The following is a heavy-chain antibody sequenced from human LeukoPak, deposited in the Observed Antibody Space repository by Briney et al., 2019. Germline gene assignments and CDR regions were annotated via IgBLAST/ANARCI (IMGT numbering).Heavy chain of an antibody. V-gene: IGHV4-39*01. D-gene: IGHD6-13*01. CDR2: MYYSGST. Sequence: PSETLSLTCAVSGGSFSSSSYNWGWIRQPPGKGLEWIGSMYYSGSTYYNPSLKSRVTIYVDTSKNQFSLKMSSVTAADTAVYYCARLSLIAAAGDFDYWGQGTLVTVSS. J-gene: IGHJ4*02. CDR1: GGSFSSSSYN. CDR3: ARLSLIAAAGDFDY.